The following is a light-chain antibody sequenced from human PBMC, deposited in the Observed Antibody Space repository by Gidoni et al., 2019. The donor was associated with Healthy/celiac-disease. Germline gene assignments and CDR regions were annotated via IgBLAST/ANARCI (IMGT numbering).Light chain of an antibody. CDR2: DVS. CDR1: SSDVGGYNY. V-gene: IGLV2-14*03. Sequence: QSALTQPASVAGSTGQSITISCTGTSSDVGGYNYVSWYQQHPGKAPKLMIYDVSNRPSGVSNRFSGSKSGNPASLTISGLQAEDEADYYCSSYTSSSTFVVFGGGTKLTVL. J-gene: IGLJ2*01. CDR3: SSYTSSSTFVV.